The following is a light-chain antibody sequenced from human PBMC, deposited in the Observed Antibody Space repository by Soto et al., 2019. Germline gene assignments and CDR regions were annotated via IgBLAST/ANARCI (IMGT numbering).Light chain of an antibody. CDR2: EVS. V-gene: IGLV2-14*01. Sequence: QSALTQPASVSGSPGQSITISCTGTSSDVGGYNYVSWYQQHQGKAHKLMIYEVSNRPSGVSNRFSGSKSGNTASLTISGLQAEDEADYYCSSYTSSSNHRVFGGGTKLTVL. J-gene: IGLJ3*02. CDR1: SSDVGGYNY. CDR3: SSYTSSSNHRV.